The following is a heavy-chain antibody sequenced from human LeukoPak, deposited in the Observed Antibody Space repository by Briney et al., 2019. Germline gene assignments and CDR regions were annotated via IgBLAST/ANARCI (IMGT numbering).Heavy chain of an antibody. J-gene: IGHJ4*02. Sequence: GGSLRLSCAASGLTFSSYGMHWVRQAPGKGLKWVAFIRYDGSNKYYADSVKGRFTISRDNSKNTLYLQMNSLRAEDTAVYYCAKDRLGRSGGYYWDYWGQGTLVTVSS. D-gene: IGHD3-22*01. CDR1: GLTFSSYG. CDR2: IRYDGSNK. V-gene: IGHV3-30*02. CDR3: AKDRLGRSGGYYWDY.